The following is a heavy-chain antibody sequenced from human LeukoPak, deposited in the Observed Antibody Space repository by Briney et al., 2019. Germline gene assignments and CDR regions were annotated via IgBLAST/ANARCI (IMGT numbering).Heavy chain of an antibody. V-gene: IGHV3-7*01. CDR2: IKQDGSEK. CDR3: ARVGGSGSYTALS. J-gene: IGHJ4*02. D-gene: IGHD3-10*01. Sequence: GGSLRLSCAASGFTFSSYWMSWVRQAPGKGLEWVANIKQDGSEKYYVDSVKGRFTISRDNAKNSLYLQMNSLRAEDTAVYYCARVGGSGSYTALSWGQGTLVTVSS. CDR1: GFTFSSYW.